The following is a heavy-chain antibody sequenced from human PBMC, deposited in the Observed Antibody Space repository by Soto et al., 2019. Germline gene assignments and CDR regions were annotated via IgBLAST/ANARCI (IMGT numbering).Heavy chain of an antibody. V-gene: IGHV3-33*01. Sequence: QVQLVESGGGVVQPGRSLRLSCAASGFTFSSYGMHWVRQAPGKGLEWVAVIWYDGSNKYYADSVKGRFTISRDNSKNTLYLQMNSLRAEETAVYYWARHYYGSGSYSADYWGQGTLVTVSS. CDR2: IWYDGSNK. D-gene: IGHD3-10*01. J-gene: IGHJ4*02. CDR3: ARHYYGSGSYSADY. CDR1: GFTFSSYG.